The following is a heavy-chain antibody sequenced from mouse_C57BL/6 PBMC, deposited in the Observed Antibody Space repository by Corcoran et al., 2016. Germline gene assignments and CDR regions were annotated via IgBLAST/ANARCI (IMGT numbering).Heavy chain of an antibody. CDR1: GYTFTDYY. Sequence: EVQLQQSGPVLVKPGASMKMSCKASGYTFTDYYMNWVKQSHGKSLEWIGVINPYNGGTSYNQKFKGKATLTVDKSSSTAYMELNSLTSEDSAVYYCARGYDGYPAYWGQGTLVTVSA. J-gene: IGHJ3*01. D-gene: IGHD2-3*01. V-gene: IGHV1-19*01. CDR3: ARGYDGYPAY. CDR2: INPYNGGT.